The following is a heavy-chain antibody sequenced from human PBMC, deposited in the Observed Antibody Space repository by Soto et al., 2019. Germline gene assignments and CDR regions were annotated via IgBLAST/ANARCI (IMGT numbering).Heavy chain of an antibody. CDR1: GGSIRSGGYY. J-gene: IGHJ4*02. D-gene: IGHD4-17*01. V-gene: IGHV4-31*03. CDR3: ARVRAATTVVTPRYYFDY. Sequence: PLETLPLTCTFSGGSIRSGGYYWSWIRQHPGKGLEWIGYIYYSGSTYYNPSLKSRVTISVDTSKNQFSLKLSSVTAADTAVYYCARVRAATTVVTPRYYFDYWGQGTLVTVSS. CDR2: IYYSGST.